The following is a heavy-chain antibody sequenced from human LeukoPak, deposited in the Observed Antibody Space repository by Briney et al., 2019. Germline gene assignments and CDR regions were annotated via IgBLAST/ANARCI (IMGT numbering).Heavy chain of an antibody. D-gene: IGHD3-3*01. J-gene: IGHJ4*02. Sequence: SETLSLTCTVSGGSISSGSYYWSWIRQPAGTGLEWIGRIYTSGSTNYNPSLKSRVTISVDTSKNQFSLKLSSVTAADTAVYYCARVQVTIFGQYYFDYWGQGTLVTVSS. V-gene: IGHV4-61*02. CDR2: IYTSGST. CDR3: ARVQVTIFGQYYFDY. CDR1: GGSISSGSYY.